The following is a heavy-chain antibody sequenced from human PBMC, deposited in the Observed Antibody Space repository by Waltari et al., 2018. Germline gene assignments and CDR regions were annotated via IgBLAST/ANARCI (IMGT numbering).Heavy chain of an antibody. Sequence: EVQLVQSGAEVKEPGESLKISCKASGYSFTNYWIGWVRQMPEKGLEWMGSICPGDSNTSYSPSSQGQVTISADKSISTAYLQWSSLKASDTAMYYCARHGCTTINCPGAFDISGQGTMVTVSS. CDR2: ICPGDSNT. CDR3: ARHGCTTINCPGAFDI. D-gene: IGHD3-10*01. V-gene: IGHV5-51*01. J-gene: IGHJ3*02. CDR1: GYSFTNYW.